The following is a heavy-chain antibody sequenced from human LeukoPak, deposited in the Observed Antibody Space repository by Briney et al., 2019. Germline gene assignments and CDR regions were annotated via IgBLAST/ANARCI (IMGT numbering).Heavy chain of an antibody. CDR1: GFTFSSYS. J-gene: IGHJ3*02. D-gene: IGHD6-13*01. CDR3: ARAHSSWADAFDI. V-gene: IGHV3-48*04. CDR2: ISSSGSTI. Sequence: PGGSLRLSCAASGFTFSSYSMNWVRQAPGKGLEWVSYISSSGSTIYYADSVKGRFTISRDNAKNSLYLQMNSLRAEDTAVYYCARAHSSWADAFDIWGQGTMVTVSS.